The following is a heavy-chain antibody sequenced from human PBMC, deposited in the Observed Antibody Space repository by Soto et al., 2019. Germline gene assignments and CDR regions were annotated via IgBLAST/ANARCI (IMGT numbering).Heavy chain of an antibody. V-gene: IGHV4-59*01. Sequence: SETLSLTCTFSGGSISRYYWSWIRQPPGKGLEWIGYIYYSGSTNYNPSLKSRVTISVDTSKNQFSLKLSSVTAADTAVYYCASLITGTKGWFDPWGQGTLVTVSS. CDR3: ASLITGTKGWFDP. CDR1: GGSISRYY. D-gene: IGHD1-20*01. CDR2: IYYSGST. J-gene: IGHJ5*02.